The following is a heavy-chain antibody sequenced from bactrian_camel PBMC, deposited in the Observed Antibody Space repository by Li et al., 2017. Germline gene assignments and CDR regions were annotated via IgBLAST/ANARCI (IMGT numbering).Heavy chain of an antibody. Sequence: VQLVESGGGLVQPGGSLRLSCVGSGLRFSDYVLSWVRQTPGKGLEWVSSIHTGGAVDDYADSVKGRFAISRYNAQNTLYLQMNSLKPEDTAMYYCAAGPGFAASRPLSALGYNYWGQGTQVTVS. J-gene: IGHJ4*01. CDR1: GLRFSDYV. D-gene: IGHD1*01. V-gene: IGHV3S40*01. CDR2: IHTGGAVD. CDR3: AAGPGFAASRPLSALGYNY.